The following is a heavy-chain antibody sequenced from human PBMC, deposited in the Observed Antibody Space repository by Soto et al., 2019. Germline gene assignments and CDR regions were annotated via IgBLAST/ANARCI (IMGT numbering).Heavy chain of an antibody. CDR3: ARDPPHGGTSSWDADS. CDR2: ISSSGSFK. CDR1: GFIFSTNS. Sequence: GGSLRLSCAASGFIFSTNSMNWVRQVPGKGLQWLSSISSSGSFKSYGDSVKGRFTISRDNAKNSLFLQMNNLRADDTGLYLCARDPPHGGTSSWDADSWGQGTLVTVSS. V-gene: IGHV3-21*01. J-gene: IGHJ4*02. D-gene: IGHD2-15*01.